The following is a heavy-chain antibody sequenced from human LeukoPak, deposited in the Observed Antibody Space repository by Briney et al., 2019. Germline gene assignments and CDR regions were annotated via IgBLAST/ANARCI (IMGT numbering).Heavy chain of an antibody. CDR2: IYPGDSDT. CDR1: GYKFTSYW. V-gene: IGHV5-51*01. Sequence: GESLKISCKGFGYKFTSYWIGWVRQMPGKGLEWMGIIYPGDSDTRYSPSFQGQVTISADKSISTAYLQWSSLKASDTAMYYCARQRRNGGIAASKDAFDIWGQGTMVTVSS. D-gene: IGHD6-13*01. CDR3: ARQRRNGGIAASKDAFDI. J-gene: IGHJ3*02.